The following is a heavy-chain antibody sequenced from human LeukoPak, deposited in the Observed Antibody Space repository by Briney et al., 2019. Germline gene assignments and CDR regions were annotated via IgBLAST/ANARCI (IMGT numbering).Heavy chain of an antibody. V-gene: IGHV4-34*01. Sequence: SETLSLTCAVYGGSFSGYYWSWIRQPPGKGLEWIGEINHSGSTNYNPSLKSRVTISVHTSKNQFSLKLSSVTAADTAVYYCARPIKVYGSGSRICGDAFDICGQGTMVTVSS. J-gene: IGHJ3*02. D-gene: IGHD3-10*01. CDR3: ARPIKVYGSGSRICGDAFDI. CDR1: GGSFSGYY. CDR2: INHSGST.